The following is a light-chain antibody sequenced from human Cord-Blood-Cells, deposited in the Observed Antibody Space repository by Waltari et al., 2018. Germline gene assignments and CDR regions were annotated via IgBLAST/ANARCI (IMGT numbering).Light chain of an antibody. V-gene: IGKV1-16*02. Sequence: DILMTHPPPSLSPSVGDRATITCRASQGISDYFSWFQQKPGKAPMSLIYAASSFHSGVPSEFSGSGSGTDVTLTISSLQPEDFATYYCQQYNSYPYTFGQGTKLEIK. CDR2: AAS. CDR3: QQYNSYPYT. J-gene: IGKJ2*01. CDR1: QGISDY.